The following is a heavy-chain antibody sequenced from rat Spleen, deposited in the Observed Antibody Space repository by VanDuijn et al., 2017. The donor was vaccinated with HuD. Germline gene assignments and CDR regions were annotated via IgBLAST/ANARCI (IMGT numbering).Heavy chain of an antibody. J-gene: IGHJ3*01. Sequence: EVQLVESGGGLVQPGRSLKLSCVASGFTFNNYWMTWIRQAPGKGLEWVASLTNTGGSTYYPDSVKGRFTISRDNAKSTLYLQMNSLRSEDTATYYCTRHILLYGGLAYWGQGTLVTVSS. D-gene: IGHD1-2*01. CDR1: GFTFNNYW. CDR2: LTNTGGST. V-gene: IGHV5-31*01. CDR3: TRHILLYGGLAY.